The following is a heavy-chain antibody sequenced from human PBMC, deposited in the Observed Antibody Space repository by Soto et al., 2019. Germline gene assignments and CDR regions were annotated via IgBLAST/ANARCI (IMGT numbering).Heavy chain of an antibody. V-gene: IGHV4-4*07. J-gene: IGHJ6*02. Sequence: QVQLQEWGPGLVKPSETLSLTCTVSGDSISNYYWSWIRQPAGKGLEWIGRISPSGTTYSNPSLTSRVTLSVGTYKIQLSLKVGSVTAADTGVYFCVGVQGYFYSGTDARVQGTTVTVSS. D-gene: IGHD3-16*01. CDR1: GDSISNYY. CDR3: VGVQGYFYSGTDA. CDR2: ISPSGTT.